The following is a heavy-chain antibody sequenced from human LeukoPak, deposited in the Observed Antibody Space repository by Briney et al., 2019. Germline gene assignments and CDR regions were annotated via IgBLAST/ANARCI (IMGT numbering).Heavy chain of an antibody. J-gene: IGHJ3*02. Sequence: SVTLSLTCTVSGGSISSYYWSWIRQPPGKGLEWIGYIYYSGSTNYNPSLKSRVTISVDTSKNQFSLKLSSVTAADTAVYYCARPGVGSGRYGAFDIWGQGTMVTVSS. D-gene: IGHD5-18*01. CDR1: GGSISSYY. CDR3: ARPGVGSGRYGAFDI. CDR2: IYYSGST. V-gene: IGHV4-59*08.